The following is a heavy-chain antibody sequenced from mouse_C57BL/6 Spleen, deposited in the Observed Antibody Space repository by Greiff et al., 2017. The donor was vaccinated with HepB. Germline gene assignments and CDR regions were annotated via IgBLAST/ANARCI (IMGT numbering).Heavy chain of an antibody. CDR2: IDPETGGT. CDR1: GYTFTDYE. CDR3: TIWYSFAY. J-gene: IGHJ3*01. D-gene: IGHD2-1*01. V-gene: IGHV1-15*01. Sequence: QVQLQHSGAELVRPGASVTLSCKASGYTFTDYEMHWVKQTPVHGLEWIGAIDPETGGTAYNQKFKGKAILTADKSSSTAYMELRSLTSEDSAVYYCTIWYSFAYWGQGTLVTVSA.